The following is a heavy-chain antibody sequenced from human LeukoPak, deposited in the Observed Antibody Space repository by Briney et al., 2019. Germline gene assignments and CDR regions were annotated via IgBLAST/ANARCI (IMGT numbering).Heavy chain of an antibody. Sequence: ASVKVSCKASGYTFTSYDINWVRQATGQGLEWMGWMNPNSGNTGYAQKFQGRVTMTRNTSISTAYMELSSLRSEDTAVYYCARGPPTVTTSFHYYYGMDVWGQGTTVTVSS. CDR2: MNPNSGNT. J-gene: IGHJ6*02. CDR3: ARGPPTVTTSFHYYYGMDV. V-gene: IGHV1-8*01. D-gene: IGHD4-17*01. CDR1: GYTFTSYD.